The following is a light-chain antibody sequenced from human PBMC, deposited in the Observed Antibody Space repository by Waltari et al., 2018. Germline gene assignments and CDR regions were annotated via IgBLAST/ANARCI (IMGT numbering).Light chain of an antibody. CDR3: GSWDSSLSGHV. V-gene: IGLV1-51*01. Sequence: QSVLTQPPSVSAAPGQKVTISCSGSRSNIGNNYVSWYQHFPGTAPKLLIYDSEKRPSGIRDRFSGSKSGTSATLDITGLQTGDEADYYCGSWDSSLSGHVFGTGTKFTVL. J-gene: IGLJ1*01. CDR1: RSNIGNNY. CDR2: DSE.